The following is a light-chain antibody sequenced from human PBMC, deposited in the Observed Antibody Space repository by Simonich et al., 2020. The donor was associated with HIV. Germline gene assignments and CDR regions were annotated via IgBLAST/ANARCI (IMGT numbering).Light chain of an antibody. CDR3: QQYGSSQT. Sequence: EIVMTQSPATLSVSQGQIATPPYRTSQSLSTKLAWYQQKPGQAPRLLIYGASSRATGIPGRFSGSGSGTDFTLTISRLEPEDFAVYYCQQYGSSQTFAQGTKVEIK. J-gene: IGKJ1*01. CDR1: QSLSTK. V-gene: IGKV3-20*01. CDR2: GAS.